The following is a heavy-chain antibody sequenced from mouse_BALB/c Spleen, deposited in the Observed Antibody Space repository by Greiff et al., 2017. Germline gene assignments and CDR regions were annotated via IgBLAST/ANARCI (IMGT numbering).Heavy chain of an antibody. CDR1: GYTFTSYW. CDR3: ARWSREGWFAY. CDR2: INPSNGRT. J-gene: IGHJ3*01. Sequence: QVQLQQPGAELVKPGASVKLSCKASGYTFTSYWMHWVKQRPGQGLEWIGEINPSNGRTNYNEKFKSKATLTVDKSSSTAYMQLSSLTSEDSAVYYCARWSREGWFAYWGQGTLVTVSA. V-gene: IGHV1S81*02.